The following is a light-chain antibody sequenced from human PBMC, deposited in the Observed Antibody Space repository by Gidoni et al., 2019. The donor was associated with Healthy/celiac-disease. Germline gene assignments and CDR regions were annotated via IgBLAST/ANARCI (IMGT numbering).Light chain of an antibody. CDR1: QSLFYTHINKTF. V-gene: IGKV4-1*01. CDR2: EAS. J-gene: IGKJ3*01. Sequence: DIVMTQSPQSLAVALGERATINCRYSQSLFYTHINKTFLAWYQQKPGQSPKLLIFEASTREVGVPDRFSVAGSGTDFTLTISSLQPEDVAVYYCQQYYNSPFIFGPGTTVDVK. CDR3: QQYYNSPFI.